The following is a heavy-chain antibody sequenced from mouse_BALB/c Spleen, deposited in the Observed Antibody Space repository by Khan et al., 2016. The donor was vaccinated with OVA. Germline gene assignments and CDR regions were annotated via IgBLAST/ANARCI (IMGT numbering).Heavy chain of an antibody. CDR3: ARQPYYHYYVMDY. V-gene: IGHV2-6-1*01. Sequence: QVQLKESGPGLVAPSQSLSITCTISGFSLTNYGVHWVRQPPGKGLEWLVVIWSDGSKTYNSDLKSRLSISKDNSKSQVFLKMNSLQTDDTAMYYCARQPYYHYYVMDYGGQGTSVTVSS. CDR1: GFSLTNYG. CDR2: IWSDGSK. D-gene: IGHD2-10*01. J-gene: IGHJ4*01.